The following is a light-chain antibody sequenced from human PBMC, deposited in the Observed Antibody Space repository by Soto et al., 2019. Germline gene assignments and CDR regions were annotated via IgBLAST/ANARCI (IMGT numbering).Light chain of an antibody. CDR3: QHYNNWAPEFT. Sequence: IVMTQSPATLSVSPGERAALSCRASQSVGNNLAWYQQAPGQAPRLLIYGASTRAAGIPARFSGSGSGTEFTLTISSLQSEDFAVYYCQHYNNWAPEFTFGPGTRVDI. CDR1: QSVGNN. J-gene: IGKJ3*01. V-gene: IGKV3-15*01. CDR2: GAS.